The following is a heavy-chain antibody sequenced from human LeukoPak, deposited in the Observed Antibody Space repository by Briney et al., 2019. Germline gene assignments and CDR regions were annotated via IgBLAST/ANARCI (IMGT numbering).Heavy chain of an antibody. D-gene: IGHD2-2*01. Sequence: GGSLRLSCAASGFTFSDYYMSWIRQAPGKGLEWVSYIGSSNTIYYADSVKGRFTISRDNARNSLYLQMNSLRAEDTAVYYCARDPKGSTSCFYDYWGQGTLVTVSS. CDR1: GFTFSDYY. CDR3: ARDPKGSTSCFYDY. CDR2: IGSSNTI. J-gene: IGHJ4*02. V-gene: IGHV3-11*01.